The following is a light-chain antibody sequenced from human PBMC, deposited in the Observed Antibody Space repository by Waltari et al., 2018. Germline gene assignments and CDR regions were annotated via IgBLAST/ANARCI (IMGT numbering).Light chain of an antibody. CDR3: SSYAGSNNFV. CDR1: SSDVGGSTS. J-gene: IGLJ1*01. CDR2: EVS. Sequence: QSALTQPPSASGSPGQSVTISCTGTSSDVGGSTSVSWYQPHPGNAPKLMIYEVSKRPSGVPDRFSGSKSGNTASLTVSGLQAEDEADYYCSSYAGSNNFVFGTGTKVTVL. V-gene: IGLV2-8*01.